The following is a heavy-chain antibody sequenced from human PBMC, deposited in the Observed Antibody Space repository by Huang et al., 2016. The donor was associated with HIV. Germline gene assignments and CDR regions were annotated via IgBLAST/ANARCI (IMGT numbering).Heavy chain of an antibody. CDR3: TREYTVAGAFDL. CDR2: ISNDGSSR. D-gene: IGHD5-12*01. V-gene: IGHV3-30-3*01. J-gene: IGHJ3*01. CDR1: GFSFANYA. Sequence: QVQLVESGGGVVPPGRSLRLSCAASGFSFANYAMHWVRQAPGKRREWVTFISNDGSSRYYADSVKGRFTISRDNFKNALYLQMNRLRGDDTAVYYCTREYTVAGAFDLWGQGTMVTVSS.